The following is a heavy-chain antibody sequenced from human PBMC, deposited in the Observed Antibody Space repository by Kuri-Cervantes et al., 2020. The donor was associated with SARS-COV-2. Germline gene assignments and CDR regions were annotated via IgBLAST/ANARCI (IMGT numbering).Heavy chain of an antibody. J-gene: IGHJ3*02. V-gene: IGHV3-NL1*01. CDR3: ARGYCSSTSCYTSGDGAFDI. CDR2: IYSGGST. Sequence: GESLKISCAASGFTFSSYAMHWVRQAPGKGLEWVSVIYSGGSTYYADSVKGRFTISRDNSKNTLYLQMNSLRAEDTAVYYCARGYCSSTSCYTSGDGAFDIWGQGTMVTVSS. D-gene: IGHD2-2*02. CDR1: GFTFSSYA.